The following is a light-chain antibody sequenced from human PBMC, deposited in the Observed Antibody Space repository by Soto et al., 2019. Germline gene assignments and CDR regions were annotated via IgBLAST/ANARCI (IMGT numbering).Light chain of an antibody. V-gene: IGKV2-28*01. CDR1: QSLLHNDGYNF. J-gene: IGKJ1*01. Sequence: DIVMTQSPLSLPVTPGEPASISCRSSQSLLHNDGYNFLGWYLQKPGQSPQLLINLGSNRASGVPDRLSGSGSGTDFTLKISRVEAEDVGVYYCMQALQIPWTFGQGTKVEIK. CDR2: LGS. CDR3: MQALQIPWT.